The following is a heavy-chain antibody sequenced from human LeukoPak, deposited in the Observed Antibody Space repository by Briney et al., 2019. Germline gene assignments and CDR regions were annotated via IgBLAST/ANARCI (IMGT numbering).Heavy chain of an antibody. J-gene: IGHJ6*03. V-gene: IGHV3-21*04. CDR3: AKVAVAAYQDYYYYMDV. CDR1: GFTFSSYS. Sequence: PGGSLRLSCAASGFTFSSYSMNWVRQAPGKGLEWVSSISSSSSYIYYADSVKGRFTISRDNAKNSLYLQMNSLRAEDTAVYYCAKVAVAAYQDYYYYMDVWGKGTTVTVSS. CDR2: ISSSSSYI. D-gene: IGHD6-19*01.